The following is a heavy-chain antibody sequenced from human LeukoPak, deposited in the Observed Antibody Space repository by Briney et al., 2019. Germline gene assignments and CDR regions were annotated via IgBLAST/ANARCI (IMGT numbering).Heavy chain of an antibody. CDR2: TYYRSRWYY. V-gene: IGHV6-1*01. CDR3: SRDQGSMGD. D-gene: IGHD2/OR15-2a*01. Sequence: SQTLSLTCAISGDTVSSNIAAWNWIRQSPSRGLEWLGRTYYRSRWYYDYAVSVKSRITIKPDTSKNQFSLQLNSVTPEDTAVYYCSRDQGSMGDWGQGTLVTVSS. CDR1: GDTVSSNIAA. J-gene: IGHJ4*02.